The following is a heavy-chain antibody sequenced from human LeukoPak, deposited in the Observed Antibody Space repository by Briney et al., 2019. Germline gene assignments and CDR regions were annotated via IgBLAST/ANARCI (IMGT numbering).Heavy chain of an antibody. V-gene: IGHV4-38-2*02. CDR3: ARSPPLYNWNYDYYYYMDV. CDR2: IYHSGST. CDR1: GYSISSGYY. Sequence: SETLSLTCTVSGYSISSGYYWGWIRQPPGEGLEWIGSIYHSGSTYYNPSLKSRVTISVDTSKNQFSLKLSSVTAADTAVYYCARSPPLYNWNYDYYYYMDVWGKGTTVTVSS. D-gene: IGHD1-20*01. J-gene: IGHJ6*03.